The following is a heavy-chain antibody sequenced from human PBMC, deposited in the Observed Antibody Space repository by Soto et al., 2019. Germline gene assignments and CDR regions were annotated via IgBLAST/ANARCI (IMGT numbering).Heavy chain of an antibody. V-gene: IGHV3-21*01. J-gene: IGHJ6*04. D-gene: IGHD2-2*01. CDR2: ISSSSSYI. Sequence: GGSLRLSCAGSGFTFSRYSMNWVRQAPGKGLEWVSSISSSSSYIYYADSVKGRFTISRDNAKNSLYLQMNSLRAEDTAVYYCARGRCSTPSCPPEVWGEGTTVTVSS. CDR3: ARGRCSTPSCPPEV. CDR1: GFTFSRYS.